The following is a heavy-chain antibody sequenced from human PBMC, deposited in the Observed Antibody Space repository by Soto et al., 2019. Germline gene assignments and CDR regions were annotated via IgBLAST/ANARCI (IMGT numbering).Heavy chain of an antibody. V-gene: IGHV3-30*18. CDR3: AKGRGNYWAIDS. CDR2: ILSDGNNK. Sequence: QVQLVESGGGVVQPGRSLRLSCAASGFTFSSYGMRWVRQAPGKGLEWVAVILSDGNNKFYADSVKGRFTISRDNSKNTLYLQMDSLRVEDTAVYYCAKGRGNYWAIDSWGQGTLVTVSS. CDR1: GFTFSSYG. J-gene: IGHJ4*02. D-gene: IGHD1-7*01.